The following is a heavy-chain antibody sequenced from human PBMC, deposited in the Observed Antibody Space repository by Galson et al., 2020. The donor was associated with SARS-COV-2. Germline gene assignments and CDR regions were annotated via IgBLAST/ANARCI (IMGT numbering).Heavy chain of an antibody. J-gene: IGHJ4*02. CDR2: ISGSGGST. V-gene: IGHV3-23*01. D-gene: IGHD6-19*01. CDR3: AKDGSSGWSRGYFDY. Sequence: GGSLRLSCAASGFTFSSYAMSWVRQAPGKGLEWVPAISGSGGSTYYADSVKGRFTISRDNSKNTLYLQMNSLRAEDTAVYYCAKDGSSGWSRGYFDYWGQGTLVTVSS. CDR1: GFTFSSYA.